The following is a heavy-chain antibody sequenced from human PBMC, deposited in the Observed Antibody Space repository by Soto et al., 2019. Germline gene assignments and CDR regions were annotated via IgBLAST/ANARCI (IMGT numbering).Heavy chain of an antibody. Sequence: QVQLQESGPGLVKPSQTLSLTCTVSGGSISSSNYFWSWIRQPPGKGLEWIGYIYYNGGAHYNPSLRSRVSISVETSENQFSLRLSSVTAADTAVYYCAREVIAPADSDAFDIGGQGTKVTVSS. D-gene: IGHD6-13*01. CDR3: AREVIAPADSDAFDI. V-gene: IGHV4-30-4*01. CDR2: IYYNGGA. CDR1: GGSISSSNYF. J-gene: IGHJ3*02.